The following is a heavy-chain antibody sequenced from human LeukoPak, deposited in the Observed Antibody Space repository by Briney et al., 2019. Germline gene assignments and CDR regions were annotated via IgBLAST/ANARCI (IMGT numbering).Heavy chain of an antibody. J-gene: IGHJ3*02. D-gene: IGHD4-23*01. CDR2: IYYSGST. CDR3: ARDEDYGGNSYAFDI. Sequence: SETLSLTCTVSGGSISSSSYYWGWIRQPPGKGLEWIGSIYYSGSTYYNPSLKSRVTISVDTSKNQFSLKLSSVTAADTAVYYCARDEDYGGNSYAFDIWGQGTMVTVSS. CDR1: GGSISSSSYY. V-gene: IGHV4-39*07.